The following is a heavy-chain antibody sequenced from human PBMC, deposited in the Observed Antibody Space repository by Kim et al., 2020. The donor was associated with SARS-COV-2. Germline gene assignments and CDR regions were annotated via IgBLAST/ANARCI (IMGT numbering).Heavy chain of an antibody. V-gene: IGHV3-30*18. CDR2: ISYDGSNK. Sequence: GGSLRLSCAASGFTFSSYGMHWVRQAPGKGLEWVAVISYDGSNKYYADSVKGRFTISRDNSKNTLYLQMNSLRAEDTAVYYCAKDEDIVVVPAATPLDYWGQGTLVTVSS. J-gene: IGHJ4*02. CDR1: GFTFSSYG. CDR3: AKDEDIVVVPAATPLDY. D-gene: IGHD2-2*01.